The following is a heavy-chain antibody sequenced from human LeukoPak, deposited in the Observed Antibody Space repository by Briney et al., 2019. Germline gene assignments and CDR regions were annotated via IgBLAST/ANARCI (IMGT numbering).Heavy chain of an antibody. CDR3: ARQTYYYGSGSYQIAC. J-gene: IGHJ4*02. V-gene: IGHV1-3*01. CDR1: GYTFTSYA. CDR2: INAGNGNT. Sequence: GAAVKVSCKASGYTFTSYAMHWVRQAPGQRLEWMGLINAGNGNTKYSQEFQGRVTITRDTSACTAYMELRSLRSEDTAVYYCARQTYYYGSGSYQIACWGQGTLVTVYS. D-gene: IGHD3-10*01.